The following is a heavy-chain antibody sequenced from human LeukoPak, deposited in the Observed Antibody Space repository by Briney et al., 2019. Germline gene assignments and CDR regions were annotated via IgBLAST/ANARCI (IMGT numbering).Heavy chain of an antibody. CDR2: IIPIFGTA. V-gene: IGHV1-69*05. CDR3: ARDYYGDYGLLDY. CDR1: GGTFSSYA. D-gene: IGHD4-17*01. J-gene: IGHJ4*02. Sequence: SVKVSCKASGGTFSSYAISWVRQAPEQGLEWMGGIIPIFGTANYAQKFQGRVTITTDESTSTAYMELSSLRSEDTAVYYCARDYYGDYGLLDYWGQGTLVTVSS.